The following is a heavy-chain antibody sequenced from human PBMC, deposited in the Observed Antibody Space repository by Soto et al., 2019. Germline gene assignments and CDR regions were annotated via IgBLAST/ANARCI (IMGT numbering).Heavy chain of an antibody. V-gene: IGHV4-39*01. CDR3: ANFGVVTPDV. Sequence: LSLTCTVSGGSISSSSYYWGWIRQPPGKGLEWIGSIYYSGSTYYNPSLKSRVTISVDTSKNQFSLKLSSVTAADTAVYYCANFGVVTPDVWGQGTTVTVSS. J-gene: IGHJ6*02. D-gene: IGHD3-3*01. CDR2: IYYSGST. CDR1: GGSISSSSYY.